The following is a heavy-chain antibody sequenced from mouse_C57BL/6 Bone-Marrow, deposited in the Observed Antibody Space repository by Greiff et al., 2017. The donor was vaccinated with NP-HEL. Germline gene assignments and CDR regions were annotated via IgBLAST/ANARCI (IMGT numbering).Heavy chain of an antibody. CDR1: GYTFTSYW. CDR2: IYPGSGST. CDR3: AADYAYAMDY. D-gene: IGHD2-4*01. J-gene: IGHJ4*01. V-gene: IGHV1-55*01. Sequence: VAELVKPGASVKMSCKASGYTFTSYWITWVKQRPGQGLEWIGDIYPGSGSTNYNEKFKSKATLTVDTSSSTAYMQLSSLTSEDSAVYYCAADYAYAMDYWGQGTSVTVSS.